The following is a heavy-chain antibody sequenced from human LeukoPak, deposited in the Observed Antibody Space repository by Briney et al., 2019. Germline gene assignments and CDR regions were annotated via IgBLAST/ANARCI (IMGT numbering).Heavy chain of an antibody. D-gene: IGHD6-13*01. CDR1: GFTFDDYT. V-gene: IGHV3-43*01. CDR2: ISWDGGST. CDR3: AKDKEAYSSSWYALDY. Sequence: SGGSLRLSCAASGFTFDDYTMHWVRQAPGKGLEWVSLISWDGGSTYYADSVKGRFTISRDNSKNSLYLQMNGLRTEDTALYYCAKDKEAYSSSWYALDYWGQGTLVTVSS. J-gene: IGHJ4*02.